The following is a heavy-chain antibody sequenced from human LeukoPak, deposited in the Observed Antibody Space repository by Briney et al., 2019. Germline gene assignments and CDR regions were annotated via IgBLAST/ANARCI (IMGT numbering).Heavy chain of an antibody. Sequence: TASETLSLTCAVYGWSFNDYYWNWIRQPPGKGLEWIGEINARGDTNYNPSLKSRVTISVDTSRNQFSLRLDSVTAADTAVYFCTRHGWRQSGSGYYHDSWGQGLLVTVSS. CDR2: INARGDT. CDR3: TRHGWRQSGSGYYHDS. D-gene: IGHD3-22*01. CDR1: GWSFNDYY. J-gene: IGHJ1*01. V-gene: IGHV4-34*01.